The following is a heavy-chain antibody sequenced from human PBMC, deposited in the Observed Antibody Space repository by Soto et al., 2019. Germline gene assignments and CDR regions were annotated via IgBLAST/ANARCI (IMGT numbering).Heavy chain of an antibody. Sequence: GGSLRLSCAASGFTSSNYWMTWVRQAPGKGLEWVGNIKQDGSEKFYVDSVKGRFTISRDNADNSLHLQMSSLRPEDTAVYYCARAIVSAGKSLWNYYRYYYMDVWGKGTTVTVSS. J-gene: IGHJ6*03. D-gene: IGHD2-21*01. V-gene: IGHV3-7*01. CDR2: IKQDGSEK. CDR3: ARAIVSAGKSLWNYYRYYYMDV. CDR1: GFTSSNYW.